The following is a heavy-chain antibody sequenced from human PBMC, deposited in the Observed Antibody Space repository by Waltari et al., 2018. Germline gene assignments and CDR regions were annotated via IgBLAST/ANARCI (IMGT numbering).Heavy chain of an antibody. CDR2: INWNSGGI. J-gene: IGHJ3*01. V-gene: IGHV3-9*01. D-gene: IGHD3-9*01. Sequence: ELQLVESGGGFVEPGRSLRLSCVVSGFIFDEYAMPWVRQAPGKGLEWVSGINWNSGGIMYAESVKGRFTVSRDNGRNSLHLEMKTLRPEDTALYYCAKDLDDVLTGSFGLDVWGRGTMVIVSS. CDR3: AKDLDDVLTGSFGLDV. CDR1: GFIFDEYA.